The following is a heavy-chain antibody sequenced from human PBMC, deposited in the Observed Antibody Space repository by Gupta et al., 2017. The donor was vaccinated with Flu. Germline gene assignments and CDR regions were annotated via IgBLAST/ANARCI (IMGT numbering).Heavy chain of an antibody. CDR1: GFTFRSYW. Sequence: LVASGGGLVQSGASLRLSCAASGFTFRSYWMDWVHQAPGKGLEWVANIAADGSVENYGDSLKGRFTISRDDARDSVYLQMNSLTAEDTAVYYWARNRGWQQFDLWGQGALVTVSS. D-gene: IGHD5-24*01. V-gene: IGHV3-7*01. CDR3: ARNRGWQQFDL. CDR2: IAADGSVE. J-gene: IGHJ5*02.